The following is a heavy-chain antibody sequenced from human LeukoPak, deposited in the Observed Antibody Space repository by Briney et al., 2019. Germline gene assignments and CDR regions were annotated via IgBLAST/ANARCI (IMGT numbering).Heavy chain of an antibody. CDR2: INPNSGGT. V-gene: IGHV1-2*02. Sequence: GASVKVSCKASGYTFTGYYMHWVRQAPGQGLEWMGWINPNSGGTNYVQKFQGRVTMTRDTSISTAYMELSRLRSDDTAVYYCARESSSDFGELIFFDYWGQGILVTVSS. CDR3: ARESSSDFGELIFFDY. CDR1: GYTFTGYY. J-gene: IGHJ4*02. D-gene: IGHD3-3*01.